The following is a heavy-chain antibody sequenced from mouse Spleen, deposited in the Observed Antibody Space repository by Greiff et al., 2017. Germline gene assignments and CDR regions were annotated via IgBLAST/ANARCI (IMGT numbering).Heavy chain of an antibody. Sequence: EVKLQESGPGLVKPSQSLSLTCSVTGYSITRGYYWNWIRQFPGNKLEWMGYISYDGSNNYNPSLKNRISITRDTSKNQFFLKLNSVTTEDTATYYCARDIYYYGSKAWFAYWGQGTLVTVSA. CDR3: ARDIYYYGSKAWFAY. J-gene: IGHJ3*01. CDR1: GYSITRGYY. CDR2: ISYDGSN. D-gene: IGHD1-1*01. V-gene: IGHV3-6*01.